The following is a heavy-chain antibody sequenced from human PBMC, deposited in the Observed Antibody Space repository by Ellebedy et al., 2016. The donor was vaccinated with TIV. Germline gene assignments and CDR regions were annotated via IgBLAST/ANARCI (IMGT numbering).Heavy chain of an antibody. V-gene: IGHV3-23*01. CDR1: GFTFSRYA. CDR3: AREGSYGYRYYYGMDV. CDR2: ISGSGGST. J-gene: IGHJ6*02. D-gene: IGHD5-18*01. Sequence: GGSLRLXCAASGFTFSRYAMSWVRQAPGKGLEWVSAISGSGGSTYYADSVKGRFTISRDNSKNTLYLQMNSLRAEDTAVYYCAREGSYGYRYYYGMDVWGQGTTVTVSS.